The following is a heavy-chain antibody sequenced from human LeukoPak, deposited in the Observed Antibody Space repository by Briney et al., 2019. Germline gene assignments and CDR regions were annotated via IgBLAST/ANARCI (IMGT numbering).Heavy chain of an antibody. D-gene: IGHD2-2*01. V-gene: IGHV1-8*03. Sequence: ASVKVSCKASGYTFTSYDINWVRQATGQGLEWMGWMNPNSGNTGYAQKFQGRVTITRSTSISTAYMELSSLRSEDTAVYYCARGGVVPAAASEDYWGQGTLVTVSS. CDR2: MNPNSGNT. CDR1: GYTFTSYD. J-gene: IGHJ4*02. CDR3: ARGGVVPAAASEDY.